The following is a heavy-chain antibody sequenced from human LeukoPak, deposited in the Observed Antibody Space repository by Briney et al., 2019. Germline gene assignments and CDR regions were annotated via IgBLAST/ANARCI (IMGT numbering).Heavy chain of an antibody. V-gene: IGHV1-8*03. CDR3: ARGLFSAANDYYYYYMDV. CDR2: MNPNSGNT. D-gene: IGHD2-2*01. CDR1: GYTFTSYD. J-gene: IGHJ6*03. Sequence: EASVKVSCKASGYTFTSYDINWVRQATGQGLEWMGWMNPNSGNTGYAQKFQGRVTITRNTSISTAYMELSSLRSEDTAVYYCARGLFSAANDYYYYYMDVWGKGTTVTVSS.